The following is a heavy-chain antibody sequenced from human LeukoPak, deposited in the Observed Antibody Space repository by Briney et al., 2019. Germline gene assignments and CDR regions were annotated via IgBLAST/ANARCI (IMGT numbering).Heavy chain of an antibody. CDR1: GFTFSSYA. V-gene: IGHV3-30*04. CDR3: ARDGECSSTSCYIGKIDY. D-gene: IGHD2-2*02. J-gene: IGHJ4*02. CDR2: ISYDGSNK. Sequence: PGGSLRLSCAASGFTFSSYAMHWVRQAPGKGLEWVAVISYDGSNKYYADSVKGRFTISRDNSKNTLHLQMNSLRAEDTAVYYCARDGECSSTSCYIGKIDYWGQGTLVTVSS.